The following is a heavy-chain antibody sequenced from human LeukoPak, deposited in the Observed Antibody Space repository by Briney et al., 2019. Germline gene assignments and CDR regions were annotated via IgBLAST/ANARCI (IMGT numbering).Heavy chain of an antibody. Sequence: GGSLRLSCAASGFTLSSYWMSWVRQAPGKGLEWVAVISYDASNKYYADSVKGRATTSRDNSKNTLDPQTNILGAEDTAVYYCASFFDSSFDWGQGALVTVSS. CDR1: GFTLSSYW. V-gene: IGHV3-30*03. CDR3: ASFFDSSFD. D-gene: IGHD3-22*01. J-gene: IGHJ4*02. CDR2: ISYDASNK.